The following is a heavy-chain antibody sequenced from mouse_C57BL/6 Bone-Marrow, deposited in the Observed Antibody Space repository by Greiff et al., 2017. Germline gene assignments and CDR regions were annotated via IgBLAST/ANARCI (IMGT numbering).Heavy chain of an antibody. CDR3: ARHGGYFWYFDV. CDR2: ISSGGSYT. J-gene: IGHJ1*03. Sequence: EVKLMESGGDLVKPGGSLKLSCAASGFTFSSSGMSWVRQTPDKRLEWVATISSGGSYTYYPDSVKGRFTISRDNDKNTLYLQMSSRKSEDTAMYYCARHGGYFWYFDVWGTGTTVTVSS. V-gene: IGHV5-6*01. CDR1: GFTFSSSG. D-gene: IGHD2-3*01.